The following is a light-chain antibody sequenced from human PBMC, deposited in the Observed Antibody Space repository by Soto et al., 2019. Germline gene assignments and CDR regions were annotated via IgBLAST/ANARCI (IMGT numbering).Light chain of an antibody. CDR2: EGS. V-gene: IGLV2-23*01. J-gene: IGLJ2*01. CDR1: SSDVGSYNL. CDR3: CSYAGSVV. Sequence: QSVLTQPASVSGSPGQSITISCTGTSSDVGSYNLVSWYQQHPSKAPKLMIYEGSKRPSGVSNRFSGSKSGNTASLTISGLHAEDEADYYCCSYAGSVVFGGGTKLTVL.